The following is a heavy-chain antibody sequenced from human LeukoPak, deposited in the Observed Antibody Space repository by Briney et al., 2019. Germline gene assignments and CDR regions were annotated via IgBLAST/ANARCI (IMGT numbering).Heavy chain of an antibody. Sequence: ASVKVSCKASGYTLTTYDINWVRQATGQGLEWMGWMNPSSGNTGYAQKFQGRVSMTRNTSINTAYMGLSSLKSEDTAVYYCARSLAGRSYYYYMDAWGNGTTVTVSS. D-gene: IGHD6-6*01. CDR2: MNPSSGNT. CDR1: GYTLTTYD. V-gene: IGHV1-8*01. J-gene: IGHJ6*03. CDR3: ARSLAGRSYYYYMDA.